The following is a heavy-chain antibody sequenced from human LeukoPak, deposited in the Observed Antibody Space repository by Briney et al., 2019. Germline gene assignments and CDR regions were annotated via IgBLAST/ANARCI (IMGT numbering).Heavy chain of an antibody. J-gene: IGHJ3*02. CDR2: IYHSGST. D-gene: IGHD3-22*01. CDR3: ARGCYYDSSGYYFPGAFDI. Sequence: SETLSLTCAVSGGSISSGGYSGSWIRQPPGKGLEWIGYIYHSGSTYYNPSLKSRVTISVDRSKNQFSLKLSSVTAADTAVYSCARGCYYDSSGYYFPGAFDIWGQGTMVTVSS. CDR1: GGSISSGGYS. V-gene: IGHV4-30-2*01.